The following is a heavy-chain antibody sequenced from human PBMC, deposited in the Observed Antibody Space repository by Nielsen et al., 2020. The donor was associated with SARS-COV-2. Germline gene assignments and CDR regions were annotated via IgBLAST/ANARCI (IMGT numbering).Heavy chain of an antibody. Sequence: GESLKISCAASGFTFDDYAMHWVRQAPGKGLEWVSLISGDGGSTYYADSVKGRFTISRDNSKNSLYLQMNSLRAEDTAVYYCARDRWNYYYYYGMDVWGQGTTVTVSS. CDR3: ARDRWNYYYYYGMDV. CDR1: GFTFDDYA. V-gene: IGHV3-43*02. CDR2: ISGDGGST. J-gene: IGHJ6*02. D-gene: IGHD1-1*01.